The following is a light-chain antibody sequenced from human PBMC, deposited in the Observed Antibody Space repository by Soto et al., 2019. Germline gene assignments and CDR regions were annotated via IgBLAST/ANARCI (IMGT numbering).Light chain of an antibody. V-gene: IGLV1-44*01. CDR2: AND. CDR1: SSNIGSHT. CDR3: AAWDDSLNGPYVL. Sequence: QSALTQPPSASGTPGQRVTLSCSGSSSNIGSHTVNWYQQLPGTAPKLLIYANDQRPSGVPDRFSGSKSGTSASLAISGLQSEDEADYYCAAWDDSLNGPYVLFGGGTKVTVL. J-gene: IGLJ2*01.